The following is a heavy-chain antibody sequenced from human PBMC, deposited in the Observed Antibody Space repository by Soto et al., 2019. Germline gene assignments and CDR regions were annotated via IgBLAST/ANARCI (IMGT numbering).Heavy chain of an antibody. Sequence: GESLKISCKGSGYSFAGYWITWVRQKPGKGLEWMGRIDPSDSQTYYSPSFRGHVTISATKSITTVFLQWSSLRASDTAMYYCARGTVSSDFDYWGQGTLVTVSS. CDR1: GYSFAGYW. CDR3: ARGTVSSDFDY. V-gene: IGHV5-10-1*01. J-gene: IGHJ4*02. CDR2: IDPSDSQT. D-gene: IGHD4-17*01.